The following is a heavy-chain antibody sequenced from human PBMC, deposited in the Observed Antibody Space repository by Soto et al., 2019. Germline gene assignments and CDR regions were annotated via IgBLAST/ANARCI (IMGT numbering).Heavy chain of an antibody. CDR3: ARDDLSSSWVVYGMDV. D-gene: IGHD6-13*01. CDR2: INPNSGGT. V-gene: IGHV1-2*04. Sequence: ASVKVSCKASGYTFTENQIHWLRRAPGQRLEWMGWINPNSGGTNYAQKFQGWVTMTRDTSISTAYMELSRLRSDDTAVYYCARDDLSSSWVVYGMDVWGQGTTVTVSS. J-gene: IGHJ6*02. CDR1: GYTFTENQ.